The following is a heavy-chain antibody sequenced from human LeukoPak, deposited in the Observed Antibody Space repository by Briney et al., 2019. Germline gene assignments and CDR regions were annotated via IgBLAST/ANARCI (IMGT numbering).Heavy chain of an antibody. CDR2: ISGSGGST. D-gene: IGHD4-17*01. V-gene: IGHV3-23*01. Sequence: GGSLRLPCAASGFTFSSYAMSWVRQAPGKGLEWVSAISGSGGSTYYADSVKGRFTISRDNSKNTLYLQMNSLRAADTAVYYCAKDPHDYGDRWNYFDSGGQGPLVTVSS. J-gene: IGHJ4*02. CDR3: AKDPHDYGDRWNYFDS. CDR1: GFTFSSYA.